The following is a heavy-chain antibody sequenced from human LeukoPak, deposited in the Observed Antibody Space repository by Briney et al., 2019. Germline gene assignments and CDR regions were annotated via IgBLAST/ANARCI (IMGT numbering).Heavy chain of an antibody. J-gene: IGHJ6*03. CDR1: GVSISSSTYY. CDR2: IYSSGNT. CDR3: ARVDSSSWYDYYYMDV. Sequence: SETLSLTCTVSGVSISSSTYYWGWIRQPPGKGLEWFGSIYSSGNTYYNPSLKSRVTISVDTSKNQFSLKLSSVTAADTAVYYCARVDSSSWYDYYYMDVWGKGTTVTVSS. V-gene: IGHV4-39*07. D-gene: IGHD6-13*01.